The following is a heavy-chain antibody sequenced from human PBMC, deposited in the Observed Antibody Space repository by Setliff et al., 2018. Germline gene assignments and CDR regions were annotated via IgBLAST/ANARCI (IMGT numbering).Heavy chain of an antibody. V-gene: IGHV3-33*08. CDR1: GFRFDDYA. J-gene: IGHJ4*02. CDR2: IGYDGNNK. CDR3: VRGEMFSTSPRAD. D-gene: IGHD2-2*01. Sequence: GGSLRLSCAASGFRFDDYAMHWVRQAPGKGLERVAVIGYDGNNKDHADSVKGRFTISRDNSKNTLYLQMDSLRVEDTAVYYCVRGEMFSTSPRADWGQGTQVTVSS.